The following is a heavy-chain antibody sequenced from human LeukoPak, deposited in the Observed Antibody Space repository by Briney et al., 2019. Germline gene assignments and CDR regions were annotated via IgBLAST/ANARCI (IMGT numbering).Heavy chain of an antibody. V-gene: IGHV1-2*02. CDR1: GYTFTFYD. CDR3: ARSPHILTGENFDF. Sequence: ASVKVSCKASGYTFTFYDIQWVRQAAGQGLEWMGWINPNSGSTNYAQKFQDRVSMTRDTSISTAYMQLSRLRSDDTAVYYCARSPHILTGENFDFWGQGTLLTVSS. D-gene: IGHD3-9*01. J-gene: IGHJ4*02. CDR2: INPNSGST.